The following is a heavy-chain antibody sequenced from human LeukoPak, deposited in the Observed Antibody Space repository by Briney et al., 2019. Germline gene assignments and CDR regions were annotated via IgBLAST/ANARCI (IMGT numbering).Heavy chain of an antibody. CDR3: ARVRYFDTSGYYYDFDP. CDR1: GYSISTGYY. V-gene: IGHV4-38-2*02. CDR2: FYHSGKT. Sequence: PSETLSLTCTVSGYSISTGYYWGWLRQPPGKGLEWIGDFYHSGKTYYNPSLKSRLTISVDTSRNQFSLTVRSVTAADTAVYYCARVRYFDTSGYYYDFDPWGQGTLVTVSS. J-gene: IGHJ5*02. D-gene: IGHD3-22*01.